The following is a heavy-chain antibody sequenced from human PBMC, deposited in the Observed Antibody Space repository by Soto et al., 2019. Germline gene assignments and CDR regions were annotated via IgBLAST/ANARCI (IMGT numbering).Heavy chain of an antibody. D-gene: IGHD3-22*01. V-gene: IGHV1-69*13. J-gene: IGHJ6*02. CDR2: IIPIFGTA. Sequence: GASVKVSCKASGDTFSSYAISWVRQAPGQGLEWMGGIIPIFGTANYAQKFQGRVTITADESTSTAYMELSSLRSEDTAVYYCARDGSGYRSRASPMDVWGQGTTVTVYS. CDR3: ARDGSGYRSRASPMDV. CDR1: GDTFSSYA.